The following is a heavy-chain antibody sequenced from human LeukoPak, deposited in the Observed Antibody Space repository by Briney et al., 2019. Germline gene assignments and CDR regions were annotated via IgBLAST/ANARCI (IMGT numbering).Heavy chain of an antibody. CDR1: GVSFSGYY. Sequence: SETLSLTCAVSGVSFSGYYWSWIRQPPGKGLEWVGEINHSGSTNYNPSLKSRVTISVDTSKNQFSLKLSSVTAADTAVYYCARGATSLSYFDSRGQGTLVTVSS. CDR2: INHSGST. CDR3: ARGATSLSYFDS. D-gene: IGHD2/OR15-2a*01. J-gene: IGHJ4*02. V-gene: IGHV4-34*01.